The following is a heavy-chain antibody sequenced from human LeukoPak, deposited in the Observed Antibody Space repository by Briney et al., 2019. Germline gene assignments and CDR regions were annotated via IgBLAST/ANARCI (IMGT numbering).Heavy chain of an antibody. CDR2: ISSSSSAI. J-gene: IGHJ4*02. CDR3: ARYSSGWAFDL. V-gene: IGHV3-48*01. CDR1: GFTFSSYW. Sequence: GGSLRLSCAASGFTFSSYWMSWVRQAPGKGLELVSYISSSSSAIYYADSVKGRFTISRDNAKKSLYLQMNSLRAEDTAVYFCARYSSGWAFDLWGQGTLVTVSS. D-gene: IGHD6-19*01.